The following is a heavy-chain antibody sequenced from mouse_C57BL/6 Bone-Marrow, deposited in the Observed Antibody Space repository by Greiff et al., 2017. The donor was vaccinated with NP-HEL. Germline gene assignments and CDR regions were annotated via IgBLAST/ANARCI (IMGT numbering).Heavy chain of an antibody. J-gene: IGHJ4*01. CDR2: IWSGGST. D-gene: IGHD1-1*01. CDR3: ARKGDYYGSSYEAMDY. Sequence: VHLVESGPGLVQPSQSLSITCTVSGFSLTSYGVHWVRQSPGKGLEWLGVIWSGGSTDYNAAFISRLSISKDNSKSQVFFKMNSLQADDAAIYYCARKGDYYGSSYEAMDYWGQGTSVTVSS. CDR1: GFSLTSYG. V-gene: IGHV2-2*01.